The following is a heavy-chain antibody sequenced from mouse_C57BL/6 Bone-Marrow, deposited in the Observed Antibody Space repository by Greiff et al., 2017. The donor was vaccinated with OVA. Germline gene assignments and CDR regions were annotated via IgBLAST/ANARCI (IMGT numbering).Heavy chain of an antibody. CDR2: ISDGGSYT. CDR3: AIIRLYYDYPYYYAMDY. J-gene: IGHJ4*01. V-gene: IGHV5-4*01. D-gene: IGHD2-4*01. CDR1: GFTFSSYA. Sequence: EVQLVESGGGLVKPGGSLKLSCAASGFTFSSYAMSWVRQTPEKRLEWVATISDGGSYTHYQDNVKGRFTISRDNAKHNLYLQMSHLKSEDTAMYYCAIIRLYYDYPYYYAMDYWGQGTSVTVSS.